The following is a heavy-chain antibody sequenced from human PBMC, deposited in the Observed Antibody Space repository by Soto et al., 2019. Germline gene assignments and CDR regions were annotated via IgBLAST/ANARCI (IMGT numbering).Heavy chain of an antibody. D-gene: IGHD3-10*01. CDR2: INSGGTT. CDR3: ARVYHLVGEFRGTLARHKYYAMDV. J-gene: IGHJ6*02. Sequence: EVQVVESGGGLIQPGGSLRLSCAASGFTVGTNYMSWVRQAPGKGLEWVSLINSGGTTYYAESVKGRFTISRDNSGNTLYLQMSGLRAEDTAVYYCARVYHLVGEFRGTLARHKYYAMDVWGQGTTVTVSS. CDR1: GFTVGTNY. V-gene: IGHV3-53*01.